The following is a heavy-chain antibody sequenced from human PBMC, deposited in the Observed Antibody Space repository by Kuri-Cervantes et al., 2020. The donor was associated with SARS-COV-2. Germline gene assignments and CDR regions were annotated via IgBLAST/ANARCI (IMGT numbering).Heavy chain of an antibody. CDR3: AREKWAAAAGIWYYYYMDV. Sequence: SETLSLTCTVSGGSISSYYGSWIRQPPGKGLEYIGYIYYSGTTNYNPSLKSRVAISVDTSKNQFSLKLSSVTAADTAMYYCAREKWAAAAGIWYYYYMDVWGKGTTVTVSS. J-gene: IGHJ6*03. CDR2: IYYSGTT. V-gene: IGHV4-59*01. D-gene: IGHD6-13*01. CDR1: GGSISSYY.